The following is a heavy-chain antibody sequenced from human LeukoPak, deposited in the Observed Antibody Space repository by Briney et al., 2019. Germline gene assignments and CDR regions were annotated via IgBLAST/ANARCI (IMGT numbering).Heavy chain of an antibody. CDR1: GDSVSSNSAA. D-gene: IGHD2-15*01. CDR3: TRDPPGWP. J-gene: IGHJ5*02. Sequence: SQTLSLTCAIFGDSVSSNSAAWNWIRQSPSRGLEWLGRTYYRSKWHNEYAVSVKGRITVNPDTSKNQFTLQLNSVTPDDTAVYYCTRDPPGWPWGQGTLVTVSS. CDR2: TYYRSKWHN. V-gene: IGHV6-1*01.